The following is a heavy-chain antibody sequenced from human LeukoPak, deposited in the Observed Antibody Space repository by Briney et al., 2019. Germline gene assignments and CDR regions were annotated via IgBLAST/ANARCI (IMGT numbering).Heavy chain of an antibody. J-gene: IGHJ6*03. D-gene: IGHD3-3*01. CDR3: ARGPAYYDFWSGYKAGLYYMDV. Sequence: GGSLRLSCAASGFTFSSYGMHWVRQAPGEGLEWVAVIWYDGSNKYYADSVKGRFTISRDNSKNTLYLQMNSLRAEDTAVYYCARGPAYYDFWSGYKAGLYYMDVWGKGTTVTVSS. CDR1: GFTFSSYG. V-gene: IGHV3-33*01. CDR2: IWYDGSNK.